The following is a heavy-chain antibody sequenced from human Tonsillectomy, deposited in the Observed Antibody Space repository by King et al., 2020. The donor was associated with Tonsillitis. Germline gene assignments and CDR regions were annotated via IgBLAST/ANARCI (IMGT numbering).Heavy chain of an antibody. CDR2: IYYSGST. D-gene: IGHD3-10*01. V-gene: IGHV4-39*07. J-gene: IGHJ4*02. CDR3: ATYYGHDDY. CDR1: GGSISSSSYY. Sequence: QLQESGPGLVKPSETLSLTCTVSGGSISSSSYYWGWIRQPPGKGLEWIGTIYYSGSTSYNPSLKSRVTISLDTSKNQLSLKLSSVTAADTAVYYCATYYGHDDYWGQGTLVTVSS.